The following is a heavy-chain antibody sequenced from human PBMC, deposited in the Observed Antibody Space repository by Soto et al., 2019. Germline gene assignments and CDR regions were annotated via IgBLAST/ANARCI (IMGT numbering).Heavy chain of an antibody. CDR3: ATAPGPY. CDR1: GGSISSGGYS. V-gene: IGHV4-30-2*01. Sequence: SETLSLSCAVSGGSISSGGYSWSWIRQPPGKGLEWIGYIYHSGSTYYNPSLKSRVTISVDRSKNQFSLKLSSVTAADTAVYYCATAPGPYWGQGTLVTVSS. CDR2: IYHSGST. J-gene: IGHJ4*02.